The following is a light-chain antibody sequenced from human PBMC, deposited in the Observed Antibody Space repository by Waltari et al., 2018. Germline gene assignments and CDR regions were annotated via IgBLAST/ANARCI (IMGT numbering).Light chain of an antibody. V-gene: IGKV3-15*01. CDR3: QQYNNWPPWT. CDR1: QSVRSN. Sequence: ETVMTQSPATLSVSPGDRITLSCRASQSVRSNLAWYQQKPGQAPRLLIYGASTRATGIPARFSGSGSGTEFTLTISSLQSEDFAFYYCQQYNNWPPWTFGQGTKVEIK. CDR2: GAS. J-gene: IGKJ1*01.